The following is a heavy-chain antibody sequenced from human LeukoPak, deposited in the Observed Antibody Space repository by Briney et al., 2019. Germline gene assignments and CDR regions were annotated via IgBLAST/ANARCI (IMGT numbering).Heavy chain of an antibody. J-gene: IGHJ4*02. Sequence: ETLSLTCSVPGGPISSYYWSWIRQPPGKGLEWIGYIYYSGSTNFNPSLKSRVTISVDTSKTQFSLKLRSVTAADTAVYYCARAGDGIGYYYFDYWGQGTLVTVSS. CDR2: IYYSGST. CDR3: ARAGDGIGYYYFDY. CDR1: GGPISSYY. D-gene: IGHD3-22*01. V-gene: IGHV4-59*01.